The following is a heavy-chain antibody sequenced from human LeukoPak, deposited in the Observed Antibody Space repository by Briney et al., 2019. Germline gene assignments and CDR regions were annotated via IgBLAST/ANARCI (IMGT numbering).Heavy chain of an antibody. J-gene: IGHJ5*01. D-gene: IGHD3-22*01. CDR2: INPNSGGT. V-gene: IGHV1-2*02. Sequence: GASVKVSCKASGYTFTSYYMHWVRQAPGQGLEWMGWINPNSGGTKYAQKFQGGVTLTRDTSIHTAYMELSSLRSDDSAVYYCARGWTFYYDSSGYSPQNSLDSWGQGTLVTVSS. CDR3: ARGWTFYYDSSGYSPQNSLDS. CDR1: GYTFTSYY.